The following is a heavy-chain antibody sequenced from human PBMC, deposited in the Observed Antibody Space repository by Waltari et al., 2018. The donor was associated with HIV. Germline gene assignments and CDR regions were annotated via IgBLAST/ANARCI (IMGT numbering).Heavy chain of an antibody. CDR2: ISGSGGST. D-gene: IGHD6-13*01. V-gene: IGHV3-23*01. J-gene: IGHJ4*02. CDR3: AKESGYSSSWYEGVGKYYFDY. Sequence: EVQLLESGGGLVQPGGSLRLSCAASGFTFSSYAMSWVRQAPGKGLEWVSAISGSGGSTYYADSVKGRFTISRDNSKNTLYLQMNSLRAEDTAVYYCAKESGYSSSWYEGVGKYYFDYWGQGTLVTVSS. CDR1: GFTFSSYA.